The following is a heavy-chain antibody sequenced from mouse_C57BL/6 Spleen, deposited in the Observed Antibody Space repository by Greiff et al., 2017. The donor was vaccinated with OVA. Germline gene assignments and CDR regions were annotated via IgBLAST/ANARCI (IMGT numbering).Heavy chain of an antibody. J-gene: IGHJ4*01. D-gene: IGHD1-3*01. Sequence: EVNVVESGGGLVKPGGSLKLSCAASGFTFSSYAMSWVRQTPEKRLEWVATISDGGSYTYYPDNVKGRFTIARDNAKNNLYLQMSHLKSEDTAMYYCARVGYKNYAMDYWGQGTSVTVSS. V-gene: IGHV5-4*03. CDR1: GFTFSSYA. CDR2: ISDGGSYT. CDR3: ARVGYKNYAMDY.